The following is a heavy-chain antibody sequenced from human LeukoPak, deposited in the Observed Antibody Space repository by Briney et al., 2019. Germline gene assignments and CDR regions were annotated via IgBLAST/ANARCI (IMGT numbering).Heavy chain of an antibody. Sequence: ASVKVSCKASGYTFTGYYMHWVRQAPGQGLEWVGRINPNSGGTNYAKKFQGRVTMTRDTSISTAYMELSRLRSDDTAVYYCARDTPTEGSSSWYVRSYYYYMDVWGKGTTVTVSS. J-gene: IGHJ6*03. CDR2: INPNSGGT. V-gene: IGHV1-2*06. CDR3: ARDTPTEGSSSWYVRSYYYYMDV. D-gene: IGHD6-13*01. CDR1: GYTFTGYY.